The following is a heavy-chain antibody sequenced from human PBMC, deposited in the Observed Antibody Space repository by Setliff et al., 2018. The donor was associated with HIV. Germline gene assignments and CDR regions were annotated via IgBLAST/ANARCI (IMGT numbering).Heavy chain of an antibody. CDR2: FHPEHGET. Sequence: AASVKVSCKVSGYKLTELSMHWVRQAPGKGLEWMGGFHPEHGETIYAQKFEDRVTMTEATSTGTAYMELSSLTSEDTAVYFCATFYKLTGTTSFDYWGQGTLVTVSS. CDR3: ATFYKLTGTTSFDY. CDR1: GYKLTELS. D-gene: IGHD1-7*01. J-gene: IGHJ4*02. V-gene: IGHV1-24*01.